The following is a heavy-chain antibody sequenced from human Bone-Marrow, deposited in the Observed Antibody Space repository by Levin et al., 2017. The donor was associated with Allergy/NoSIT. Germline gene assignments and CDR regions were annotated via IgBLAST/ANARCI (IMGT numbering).Heavy chain of an antibody. CDR2: IYYSGST. V-gene: IGHV4-59*01. D-gene: IGHD3-9*01. CDR1: GGSISSYY. CDR3: ARGGDNFDY. Sequence: SQTLSLTCTVSGGSISSYYWSWIRQPPGKGLEWIGYIYYSGSTNYNPSLKSRVTISVDTSKNQFSLKLSSVTAADTAVYYCARGGDNFDYWGQGTLVTVSS. J-gene: IGHJ4*02.